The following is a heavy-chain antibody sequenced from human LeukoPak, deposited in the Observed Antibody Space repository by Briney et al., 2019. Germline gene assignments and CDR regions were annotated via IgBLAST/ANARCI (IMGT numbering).Heavy chain of an antibody. D-gene: IGHD1-26*01. V-gene: IGHV4-34*01. Sequence: SETLSLTCAVYGGSFSGYYWSWIRQPPGKGLEWIGEINHSGSTNYDPSLKSRVTISVDTSKNQFSLKLSSVTAADTAVYYCARGPSSRIVGATANDYWGQGTLVTVSS. CDR2: INHSGST. CDR1: GGSFSGYY. CDR3: ARGPSSRIVGATANDY. J-gene: IGHJ4*02.